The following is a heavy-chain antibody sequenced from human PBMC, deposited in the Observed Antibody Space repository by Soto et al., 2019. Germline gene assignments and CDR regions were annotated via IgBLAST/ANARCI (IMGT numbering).Heavy chain of an antibody. V-gene: IGHV1-58*01. CDR1: GFTFTSSA. Sequence: SVKVSCKASGFTFTSSAVQWVRQARGQRLEWIGWIVVGSGNTNYAQKFQERVTITRDMSTSTAYMELSSLRSEDTAVYYCAADNGWKEYYYYGMDVWGQGNTVTVSS. D-gene: IGHD6-19*01. CDR3: AADNGWKEYYYYGMDV. CDR2: IVVGSGNT. J-gene: IGHJ6*02.